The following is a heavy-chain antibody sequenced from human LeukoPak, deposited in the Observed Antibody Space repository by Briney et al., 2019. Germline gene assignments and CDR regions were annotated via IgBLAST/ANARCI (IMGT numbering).Heavy chain of an antibody. CDR3: AKRDDSGGNLVDL. CDR1: GGSIRSGSHY. V-gene: IGHV4-39*02. D-gene: IGHD3-22*01. J-gene: IGHJ4*02. CDR2: IYYSGSN. Sequence: SETLSLTCTVSGGSIRSGSHYWAWIRQPPGKGLEWIGSIYYSGSNYYNPSLEDRVTISIDPSKTHFSLKLSSLSAADTSVYYCAKRDDSGGNLVDLWGQGTLVTVS.